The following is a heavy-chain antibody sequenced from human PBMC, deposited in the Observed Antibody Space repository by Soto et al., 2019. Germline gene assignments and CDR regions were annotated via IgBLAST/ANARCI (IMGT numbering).Heavy chain of an antibody. Sequence: QVQLVESGGGVVQPGRSLRLSCAASGFTFSSYGMHWVRQAPGKGLEWVAVISYDGSNKYYADSVKGRFTISRDNSKNTLYLQMNSLRAEDTAVYYCAGTNPSGSYYYYYYMDVWGKGTTVTVSS. V-gene: IGHV3-30*03. D-gene: IGHD3-10*01. CDR3: AGTNPSGSYYYYYYMDV. CDR2: ISYDGSNK. CDR1: GFTFSSYG. J-gene: IGHJ6*03.